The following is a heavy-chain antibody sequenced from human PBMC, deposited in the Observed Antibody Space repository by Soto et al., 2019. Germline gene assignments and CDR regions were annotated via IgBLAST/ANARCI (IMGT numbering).Heavy chain of an antibody. J-gene: IGHJ6*02. CDR3: ARVSGIYYYGMDV. D-gene: IGHD3-10*01. CDR2: IYYSGST. V-gene: IGHV4-39*07. CDR1: GGSISSSSYY. Sequence: SETLSLTCTVSGGSISSSSYYWGWIRQPPGKGLEWIGSIYYSGSTYYNPSLKSRVTIYVDTSKNQFSLKLSSVTAADTAVYYCARVSGIYYYGMDVWGQGTTVTVSS.